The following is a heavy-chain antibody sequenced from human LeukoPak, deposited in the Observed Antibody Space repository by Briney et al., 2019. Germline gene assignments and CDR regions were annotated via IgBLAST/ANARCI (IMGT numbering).Heavy chain of an antibody. V-gene: IGHV4-59*12. D-gene: IGHD2/OR15-2a*01. CDR3: ARDRVSNSWFDP. CDR2: IYYSGST. Sequence: SETLSLTCTVSGGSISSYYWSWIRQPPGKGLEWIGYIYYSGSTNYSPSLKSRVTISVDTSKNQFSLKLSSVTAADTAVYYCARDRVSNSWFDPWGQGTLVTVSS. CDR1: GGSISSYY. J-gene: IGHJ5*02.